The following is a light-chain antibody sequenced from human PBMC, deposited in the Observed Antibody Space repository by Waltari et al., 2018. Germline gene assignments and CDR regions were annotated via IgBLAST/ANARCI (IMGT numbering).Light chain of an antibody. V-gene: IGKV3-20*01. CDR2: DAS. J-gene: IGKJ1*01. CDR1: QSISRY. CDR3: QNHERLPAM. Sequence: IVLTQSPGTLSLSPGERATLSCRASQSISRYLAWYQQKPGQVPRLLIYDASSRATGIPDRFSGSGSGTDFSLTISRLEPEDFAVYYCQNHERLPAMFGQGTKVEIK.